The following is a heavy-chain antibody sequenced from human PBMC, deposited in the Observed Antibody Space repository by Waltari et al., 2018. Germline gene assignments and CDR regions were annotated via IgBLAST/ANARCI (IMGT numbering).Heavy chain of an antibody. CDR2: INHSGST. CDR3: ARARFGGSDY. J-gene: IGHJ4*02. V-gene: IGHV4-34*01. Sequence: QVQLQQWGAGLLKPSETLSLTCAVYGGSFSGYYWSWIRQPPVKGLEWIGEINHSGSTNYNPSLKSRVTISVDTSKNQFSLKLSSVTAADTAVYYCARARFGGSDYWGQGTLVTVSS. D-gene: IGHD2-15*01. CDR1: GGSFSGYY.